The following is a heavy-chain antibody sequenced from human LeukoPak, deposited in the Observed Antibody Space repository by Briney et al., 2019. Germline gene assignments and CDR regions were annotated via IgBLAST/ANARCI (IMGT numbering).Heavy chain of an antibody. V-gene: IGHV4-38-2*02. Sequence: SETLSLTCTVSGYSISSGYYWGWIRQSPGKGLEWIGTIYHSGSTSYNPSLKSRVTISVDTSKNQFSLKLTSVTAADTAVYYCARDGYYYGSGSYPVDYWGQGTLVTVSS. CDR1: GYSISSGYY. D-gene: IGHD3-10*01. CDR3: ARDGYYYGSGSYPVDY. CDR2: IYHSGST. J-gene: IGHJ4*02.